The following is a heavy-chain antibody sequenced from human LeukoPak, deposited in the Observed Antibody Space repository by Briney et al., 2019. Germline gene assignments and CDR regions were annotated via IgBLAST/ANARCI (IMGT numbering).Heavy chain of an antibody. J-gene: IGHJ3*02. CDR2: IHISGST. CDR3: ARADRSGYFGNVVAFDI. Sequence: SQTLSLTCTVSGGSINSGSYSWTWIRQPAGKGLEWIVRIHISGSTYYTPSLKSRVTISVNTSKNQFSLKLSSVTAADTAVYDCARADRSGYFGNVVAFDIWGQGTMVTVSS. V-gene: IGHV4-61*02. D-gene: IGHD3-22*01. CDR1: GGSINSGSYS.